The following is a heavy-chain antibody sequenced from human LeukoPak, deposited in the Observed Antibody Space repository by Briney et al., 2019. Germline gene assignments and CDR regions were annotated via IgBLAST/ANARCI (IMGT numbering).Heavy chain of an antibody. Sequence: SETLSLTCTVSGGSISSGSYYWSWIRQPAGKGLEWIGRIYTSGSTNYNPSLKSRVTISVDTSKNQFSLKLSSVTTADTAVYYCARASCSGGSCYIDYWGQGTLVTVSS. CDR2: IYTSGST. CDR3: ARASCSGGSCYIDY. D-gene: IGHD2-15*01. V-gene: IGHV4-61*02. CDR1: GGSISSGSYY. J-gene: IGHJ4*02.